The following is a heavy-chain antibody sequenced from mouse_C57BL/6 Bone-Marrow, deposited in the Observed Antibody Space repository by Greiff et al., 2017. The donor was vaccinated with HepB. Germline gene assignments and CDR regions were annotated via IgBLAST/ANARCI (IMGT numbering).Heavy chain of an antibody. Sequence: EVQLQQSGGGLVKPGGSLKLSCAASGFTFSDYGMHWVRQAPEKGLEWVAYISSGSSTIYYADTVKGRFTISRDNAKNTLFLQMTSLRSEDTAMYYCARKVPYYYAMDYWGQGTSVTVSS. CDR1: GFTFSDYG. J-gene: IGHJ4*01. CDR3: ARKVPYYYAMDY. V-gene: IGHV5-17*01. CDR2: ISSGSSTI.